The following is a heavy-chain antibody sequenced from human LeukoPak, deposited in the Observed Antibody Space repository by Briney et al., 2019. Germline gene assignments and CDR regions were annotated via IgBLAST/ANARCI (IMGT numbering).Heavy chain of an antibody. V-gene: IGHV3-53*01. D-gene: IGHD6-6*01. CDR2: IYSGGST. CDR3: ARAGSSAVFDY. J-gene: IGHJ4*02. CDR1: GFTFSSYA. Sequence: GRSLRLSCAASGFTFSSYAMSWVRQAPGKGLEWVSVIYSGGSTYYADSVKGRFTISRDNSKNTLYLQMNSLRAEDTAVYYCARAGSSAVFDYWGQGTLVTVSS.